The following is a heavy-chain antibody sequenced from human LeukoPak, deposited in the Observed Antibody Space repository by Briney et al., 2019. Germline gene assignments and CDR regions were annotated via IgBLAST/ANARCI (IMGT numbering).Heavy chain of an antibody. Sequence: SETLSLTCTVSGGSISSSSYYWGWIRQPPGKGLEWIGSIYYSGSTYYNPSLKSRVTISVDTSKNQFSLKLSSVTAADTAVYYCARDKGYCSGMTCYEYWFDHWGQGTLVTVSS. CDR1: GGSISSSSYY. CDR3: ARDKGYCSGMTCYEYWFDH. J-gene: IGHJ5*02. CDR2: IYYSGST. D-gene: IGHD2-15*01. V-gene: IGHV4-39*02.